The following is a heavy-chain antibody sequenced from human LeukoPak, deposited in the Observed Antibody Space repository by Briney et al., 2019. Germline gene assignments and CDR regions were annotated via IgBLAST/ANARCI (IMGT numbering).Heavy chain of an antibody. V-gene: IGHV3-7*01. CDR1: GFTFSHYW. J-gene: IGHJ3*02. D-gene: IGHD2-15*01. Sequence: GGSLRLSCAASGFTFSHYWMSWVRQAPGKGLEWVANIKPDGSDKYYVDSVKCRFTISRDNAKNTLYLQMDSLRAEDTAVYYCAREDMWAFDMWGQGTMVTLSS. CDR2: IKPDGSDK. CDR3: AREDMWAFDM.